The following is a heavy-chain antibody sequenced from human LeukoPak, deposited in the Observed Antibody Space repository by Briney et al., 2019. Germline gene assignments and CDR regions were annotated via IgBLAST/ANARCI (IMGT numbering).Heavy chain of an antibody. Sequence: GGSLRLSCAASGITVSSNYMSWVRQPPGKGLEWVSIIYSGGTTYYADSVQGRFTISRDNSRNTLHLQMNSLRADDTAVYYCARDTHYYDPSAYYSRGDYYHHGMDAWGQGTPVTASS. V-gene: IGHV3-53*05. CDR3: ARDTHYYDPSAYYSRGDYYHHGMDA. CDR2: IYSGGTT. J-gene: IGHJ6*02. D-gene: IGHD3-22*01. CDR1: GITVSSNY.